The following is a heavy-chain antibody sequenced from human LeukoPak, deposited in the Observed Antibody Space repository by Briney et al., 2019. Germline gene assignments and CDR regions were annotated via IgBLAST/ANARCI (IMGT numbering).Heavy chain of an antibody. CDR3: ARGGRYFDWLLPYYFDY. D-gene: IGHD3-9*01. J-gene: IGHJ4*02. CDR2: IYYSGST. Sequence: SETLSLTCTVSGGSISSYYWSWIRQPPGKGLEWIGYIYYSGSTNYNPSLKSRVTISVDTSKNQFSLKLSSVTAADTAVYYCARGGRYFDWLLPYYFDYWGRGTLVTVSS. V-gene: IGHV4-59*01. CDR1: GGSISSYY.